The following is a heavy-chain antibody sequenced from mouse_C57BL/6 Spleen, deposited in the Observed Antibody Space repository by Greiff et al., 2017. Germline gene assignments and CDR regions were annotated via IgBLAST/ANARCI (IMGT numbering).Heavy chain of an antibody. V-gene: IGHV1-26*01. Sequence: EVQLQQSGPELVKPGASVKISCKASGYTFTDYYMNWVKQSHGKSLEWIGDINPNNGGTSYNQKFKGKATLTVDKSSSTAYMELRSLTSEDSAVYYCARGTYYGNYGDYWGQGTTLTVSS. D-gene: IGHD2-10*01. CDR1: GYTFTDYY. CDR3: ARGTYYGNYGDY. CDR2: INPNNGGT. J-gene: IGHJ2*01.